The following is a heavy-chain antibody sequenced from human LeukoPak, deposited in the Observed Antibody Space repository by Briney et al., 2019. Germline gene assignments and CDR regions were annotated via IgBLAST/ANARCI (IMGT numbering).Heavy chain of an antibody. CDR1: GFTFSGSA. CDR2: IRSKANSYAT. CDR3: TRPSPQYCSSTSCGYYYGMDV. D-gene: IGHD2-2*01. V-gene: IGHV3-73*01. J-gene: IGHJ6*02. Sequence: GGSLRLSCAASGFTFSGSAMHWVRQASGKGLEWVGRIRSKANSYATAYAASVKGRFTISRDDSKNTAYLQMNSLKTEDTAVYYCTRPSPQYCSSTSCGYYYGMDVWGQGTTVTVSS.